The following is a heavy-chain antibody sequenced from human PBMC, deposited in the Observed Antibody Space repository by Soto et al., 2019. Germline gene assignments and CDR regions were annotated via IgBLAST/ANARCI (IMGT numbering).Heavy chain of an antibody. D-gene: IGHD6-13*01. V-gene: IGHV1-2*04. Sequence: GASVKVSCKASGYTFTGYYMHGVRQAPGQGLEWMGWINPNSGGTNYAQKFQGWVTMTRDTSISTAYMELSRLRSDDTAVYYCARDQIRVAAAQNYYYYYGMDVWGQGTTVTVSS. CDR2: INPNSGGT. CDR3: ARDQIRVAAAQNYYYYYGMDV. J-gene: IGHJ6*02. CDR1: GYTFTGYY.